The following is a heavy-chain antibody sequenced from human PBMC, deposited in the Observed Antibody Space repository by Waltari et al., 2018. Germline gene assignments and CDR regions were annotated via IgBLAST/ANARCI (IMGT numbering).Heavy chain of an antibody. CDR3: AKGRYYGSGSYLNSFDY. V-gene: IGHV3-23*01. CDR2: ISGRGDTT. Sequence: EVQLLEYGVTLVQTGGSLRLPCVAAGFTFSDYVMSWARQAPGKGLEWVSTISGRGDTTYYIDSVKGRFIISRDNSRNTLYLQMNSLRAEDTAIYYCAKGRYYGSGSYLNSFDYWGQGTLVTVSS. CDR1: GFTFSDYV. J-gene: IGHJ4*02. D-gene: IGHD3-10*01.